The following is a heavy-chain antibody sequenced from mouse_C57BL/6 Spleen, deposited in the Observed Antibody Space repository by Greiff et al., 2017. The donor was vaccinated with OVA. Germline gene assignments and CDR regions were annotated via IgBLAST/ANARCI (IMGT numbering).Heavy chain of an antibody. CDR1: GYTFTSYW. CDR3: AIPPHYYGSSFFDY. Sequence: QVQLQQPGAELVKPGASVKLSCKASGYTFTSYWMHWVKQRPGQGLEWIGMIHPNSGSTNYNEKFKSKATLTVDKSSSTAYMQLSSLTSEDSAVYYCAIPPHYYGSSFFDYWGQGTTLTVSS. CDR2: IHPNSGST. D-gene: IGHD1-1*01. V-gene: IGHV1-64*01. J-gene: IGHJ2*01.